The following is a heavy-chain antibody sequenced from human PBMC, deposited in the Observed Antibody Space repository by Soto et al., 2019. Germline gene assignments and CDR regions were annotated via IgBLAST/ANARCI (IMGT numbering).Heavy chain of an antibody. J-gene: IGHJ6*02. CDR3: ASSSLYGMDV. Sequence: VSGGPITSGGYSWRWIRQPPGKGLEWIGYIYHSGSTYYNPSLKSRVTLSIDRTKNQFSLKVGSVTAADTAVYYCASSSLYGMDVWGQGTTVTVSS. CDR1: GGPITSGGYS. CDR2: IYHSGST. V-gene: IGHV4-30-2*01.